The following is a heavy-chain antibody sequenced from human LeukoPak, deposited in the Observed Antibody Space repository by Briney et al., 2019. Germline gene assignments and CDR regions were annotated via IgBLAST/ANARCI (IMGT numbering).Heavy chain of an antibody. J-gene: IGHJ5*02. CDR1: GGSISRGDYY. CDR3: ARWGVTSGGVIADGWFDP. V-gene: IGHV4-30-4*01. Sequence: SETLSLTCTVSGGSISRGDYYWSWIRQPPGKGLEWIGYIYYSGSTYYSPSLKSRVTISVDTSKRQFSLKLSSVTAADTAVYYCARWGVTSGGVIADGWFDPWGQGILVTVSS. CDR2: IYYSGST. D-gene: IGHD3-16*02.